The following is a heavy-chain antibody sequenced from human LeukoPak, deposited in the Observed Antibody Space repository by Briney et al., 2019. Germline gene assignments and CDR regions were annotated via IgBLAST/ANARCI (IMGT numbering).Heavy chain of an antibody. V-gene: IGHV4-59*02. D-gene: IGHD7-27*01. CDR3: ASRKLGNDY. CDR2: IYYTGSS. Sequence: SETLSLTCTVSGGSVSDYYRSWIRQSPGKGLEWIGYIYYTGSSSYNPSLRSRVTISADPSKNQFSLKLSSVTAADTAVYYCASRKLGNDYWGQGTLVTVSS. CDR1: GGSVSDYY. J-gene: IGHJ4*01.